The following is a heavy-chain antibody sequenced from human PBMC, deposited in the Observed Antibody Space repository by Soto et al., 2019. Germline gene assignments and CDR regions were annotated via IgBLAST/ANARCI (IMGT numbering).Heavy chain of an antibody. J-gene: IGHJ6*02. CDR2: IIPIFGTP. CDR3: ARDQVELYYYYGLDV. Sequence: QVQLVQSGPEVKTPGSSVKVSCKASGDTFRTSAISWVRQAPGKGLEWMGGIIPIFGTPKYAQNFQGRVTITANKSTPIADMELSSLRPGDTAVYYCARDQVELYYYYGLDVWGQGTTVTVTS. V-gene: IGHV1-69*06. CDR1: GDTFRTSA. D-gene: IGHD1-1*01.